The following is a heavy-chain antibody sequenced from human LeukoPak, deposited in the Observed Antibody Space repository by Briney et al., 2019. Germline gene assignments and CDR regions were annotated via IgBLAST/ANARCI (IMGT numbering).Heavy chain of an antibody. CDR3: AELGITMIGGV. J-gene: IGHJ6*04. D-gene: IGHD3-10*02. V-gene: IGHV3-30*04. Sequence: GGSLRLSCAASGFTFSSYAMHWVRQAPGKGLEWVAVISYDGSNKYYADSVKGRFTISRDNARNSLFLQMNSLRAEDTAVYYCAELGITMIGGVWGKGTTVTISS. CDR1: GFTFSSYA. CDR2: ISYDGSNK.